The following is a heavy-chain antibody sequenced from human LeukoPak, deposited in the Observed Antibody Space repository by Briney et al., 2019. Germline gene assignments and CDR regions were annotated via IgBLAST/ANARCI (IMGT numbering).Heavy chain of an antibody. CDR1: GGSISSYY. J-gene: IGHJ5*02. D-gene: IGHD6-13*01. CDR3: ARRVAAAGTGWFDP. V-gene: IGHV4-59*01. Sequence: ASETLSLTCTVSGGSISSYYWSWIRQPPGKGLEWIGYIYYSGSTNYNPSLKSRVTISVDTSKNQFSLKLSSVTAADTAVYYCARRVAAAGTGWFDPWGQGTLVTVSS. CDR2: IYYSGST.